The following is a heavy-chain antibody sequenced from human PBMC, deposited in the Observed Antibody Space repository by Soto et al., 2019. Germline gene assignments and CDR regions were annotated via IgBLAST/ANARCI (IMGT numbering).Heavy chain of an antibody. CDR3: ARGRTGFFSAAHYFDY. D-gene: IGHD3-3*01. CDR1: GFTFSSYW. CDR2: IKQDGSEK. V-gene: IGHV3-7*01. J-gene: IGHJ4*02. Sequence: EVQLVESGGGLVQPGGSLRLSCAASGFTFSSYWMSWVRQAPGKGLEWVANIKQDGSEKYYVDSLKGRFTISRDNAENSLSLQMNSLRAEDTAVYYCARGRTGFFSAAHYFDYWGQRTLVTVSS.